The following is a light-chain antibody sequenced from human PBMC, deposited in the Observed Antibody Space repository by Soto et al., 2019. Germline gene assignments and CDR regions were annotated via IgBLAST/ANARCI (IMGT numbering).Light chain of an antibody. CDR2: EVT. CDR1: TSDVGGLNY. CDR3: SSYTTSSTWV. Sequence: QSALTQPASVSGFPGQSITISCTGTTSDVGGLNYVSWYQHHPGNAPKLLIYEVTNRPSGVSDRFSGSKSDNTASLTVSGLQAEDESDYYCSSYTTSSTWVFGGGTQLTVL. V-gene: IGLV2-14*01. J-gene: IGLJ3*02.